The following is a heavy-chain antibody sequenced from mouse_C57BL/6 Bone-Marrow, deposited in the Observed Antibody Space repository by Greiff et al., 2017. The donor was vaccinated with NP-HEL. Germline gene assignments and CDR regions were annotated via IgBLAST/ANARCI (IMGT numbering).Heavy chain of an antibody. CDR3: TKLYFDY. CDR2: IYPGNSDT. Sequence: EVQLVESGTVLARPGASVKMSCKTSGYTFTSYWMHWVKQRPGQGLEWIGAIYPGNSDTSYNQKFKDKAKLTAVTSASTAYMELSSLTNEDSAVYYCTKLYFDYWGQGTTLTVSS. J-gene: IGHJ2*01. CDR1: GYTFTSYW. V-gene: IGHV1-5*01.